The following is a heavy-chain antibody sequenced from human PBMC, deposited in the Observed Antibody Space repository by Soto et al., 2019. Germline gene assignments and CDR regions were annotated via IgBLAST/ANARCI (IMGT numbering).Heavy chain of an antibody. Sequence: QVQLVQSGDEVNKPGASVKVSCKASGYIFVNYGIAWVRQAPGQGLEWMGWISPYTGNTHSATQVQGRLTMTTDTSTSTAYMDLGSLTSDDTAVYYCVMVDNYVTPTPQDVWGQGTTVTVSS. CDR3: VMVDNYVTPTPQDV. CDR2: ISPYTGNT. CDR1: GYIFVNYG. J-gene: IGHJ6*02. V-gene: IGHV1-18*01. D-gene: IGHD3-16*01.